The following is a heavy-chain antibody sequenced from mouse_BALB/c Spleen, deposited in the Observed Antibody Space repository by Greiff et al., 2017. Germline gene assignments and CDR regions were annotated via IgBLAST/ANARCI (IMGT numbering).Heavy chain of an antibody. V-gene: IGHV3-2*02. D-gene: IGHD1-2*01. J-gene: IGHJ2*01. Sequence: ESGPGLVKPSQSLSLTCTVTGYSITSDYAWNWIRQFPGNKLEWMGYISYSGSTSYNPSLKSRISITRDTSKNQFFLQLNSVTTEDTATYYCARGDYGYSTLDYWGQGTTLTVSS. CDR2: ISYSGST. CDR1: GYSITSDYA. CDR3: ARGDYGYSTLDY.